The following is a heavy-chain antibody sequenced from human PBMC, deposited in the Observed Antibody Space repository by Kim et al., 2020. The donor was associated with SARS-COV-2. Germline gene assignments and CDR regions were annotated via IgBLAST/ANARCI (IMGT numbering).Heavy chain of an antibody. CDR2: INEDGSST. J-gene: IGHJ4*02. Sequence: GGSLRLSCAASGYLFSAYSMHWVRQVPGKGLVWVSRINEDGSSTNNADSVKGRFTISRDNAKNTLYLQMNSLRAEDTALYFCTKVIGGRYAYWGQGPLVTVSS. CDR1: GYLFSAYS. CDR3: TKVIGGRYAY. D-gene: IGHD1-26*01. V-gene: IGHV3-74*01.